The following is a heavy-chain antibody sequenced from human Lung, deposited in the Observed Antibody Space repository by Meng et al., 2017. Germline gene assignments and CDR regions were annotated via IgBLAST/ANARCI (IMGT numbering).Heavy chain of an antibody. J-gene: IGHJ4*02. CDR2: IKPTSGDT. Sequence: GVGVARPRASVTDSRKASCDTLPAYWLHWVRRAPGQGVEWLGRIKPTSGDTHYAQRFQGRVTMTGGTSSSTAYMELSGLRSDDTAMYYCARDEDISAAGKLFGDYWGQGTLVTVSS. CDR3: ARDEDISAAGKLFGDY. D-gene: IGHD6-13*01. CDR1: CDTLPAYW. V-gene: IGHV1-2*06.